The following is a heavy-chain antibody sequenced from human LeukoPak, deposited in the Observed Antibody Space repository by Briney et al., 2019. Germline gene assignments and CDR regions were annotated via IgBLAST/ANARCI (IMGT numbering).Heavy chain of an antibody. CDR3: AREDQSRPDYGLDY. CDR1: GGSISSSSYY. Sequence: SETLSLTCTVSGGSISSSSYYWGWIRQPPGKGLEWIGSIYYSGSTYYNPSLKSRVTISVDTSKNQFSLKLSSVTAADTAMYYCAREDQSRPDYGLDYWGQGTLVTVSS. J-gene: IGHJ4*02. V-gene: IGHV4-39*07. D-gene: IGHD3-10*01. CDR2: IYYSGST.